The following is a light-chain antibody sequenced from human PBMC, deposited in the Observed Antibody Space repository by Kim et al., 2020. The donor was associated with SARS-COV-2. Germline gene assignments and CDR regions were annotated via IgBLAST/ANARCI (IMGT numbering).Light chain of an antibody. CDR3: SSFTSSGTFV. CDR2: NVT. V-gene: IGLV2-14*03. CDR1: SGDIGRYNF. J-gene: IGLJ2*01. Sequence: GQSITISCTGSSGDIGRYNFVTWYQQHPDKAPKLMIYNVTKRPSGVSNRCSGSKSGNTASLTISGLQAEDEVDYYCSSFTSSGTFVFGGGTKVTVL.